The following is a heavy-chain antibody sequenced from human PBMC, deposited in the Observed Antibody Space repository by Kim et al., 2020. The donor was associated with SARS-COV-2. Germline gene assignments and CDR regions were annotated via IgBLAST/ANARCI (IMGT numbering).Heavy chain of an antibody. CDR3: ARMGRPIVAHGYYYGMDV. V-gene: IGHV4-59*01. Sequence: KSRVTISVDTSKNQFSLKLSSVTAADTAVYYCARMGRPIVAHGYYYGMDVWGQGTTVTVSS. D-gene: IGHD2-21*01. J-gene: IGHJ6*02.